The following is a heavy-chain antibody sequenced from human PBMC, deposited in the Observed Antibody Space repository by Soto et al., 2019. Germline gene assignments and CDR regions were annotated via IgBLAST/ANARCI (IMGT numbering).Heavy chain of an antibody. V-gene: IGHV6-1*01. J-gene: IGHJ6*02. Sequence: SQTLSLTCAISGDSVSSNSAAWNWIRQSPSRGLEWLGRTYYRSKWYNDYAVSVKSRITINPDTSKSQFSLQLNSVTPEDTAVYYCARGSSGWDLYYYYGMDVWGQGTTVTVSS. D-gene: IGHD6-19*01. CDR3: ARGSSGWDLYYYYGMDV. CDR2: TYYRSKWYN. CDR1: GDSVSSNSAA.